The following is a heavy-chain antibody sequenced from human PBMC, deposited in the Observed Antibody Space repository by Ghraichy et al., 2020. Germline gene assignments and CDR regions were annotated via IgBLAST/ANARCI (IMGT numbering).Heavy chain of an antibody. CDR1: GFTFSSYE. D-gene: IGHD4-11*01. CDR3: ARDWAVTTRPPYYYYGMDV. CDR2: ISSSGSTI. V-gene: IGHV3-48*03. J-gene: IGHJ6*02. Sequence: GGSLRLTCAASGFTFSSYEMNWVRQAPGKGLEWVSYISSSGSTIYYADSVKGRFTISRDNAKNSLYLQMNSLRAEDTAVYYCARDWAVTTRPPYYYYGMDVWGQGTTVTVSS.